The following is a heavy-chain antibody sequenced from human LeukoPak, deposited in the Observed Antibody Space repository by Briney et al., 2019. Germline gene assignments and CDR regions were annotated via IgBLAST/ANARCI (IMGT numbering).Heavy chain of an antibody. D-gene: IGHD4-17*01. Sequence: GGSLRLSCAASGFTFSTYGIHWVRQAPGKGLEWVAFIRYDGTNKWYADSVKGRFTISRDNSKNMLYLQMNSLRAEDTAVYHCAKDRDYGDYPSAYYYYMDVWGKGTTVNVSS. V-gene: IGHV3-30*02. CDR2: IRYDGTNK. CDR1: GFTFSTYG. J-gene: IGHJ6*03. CDR3: AKDRDYGDYPSAYYYYMDV.